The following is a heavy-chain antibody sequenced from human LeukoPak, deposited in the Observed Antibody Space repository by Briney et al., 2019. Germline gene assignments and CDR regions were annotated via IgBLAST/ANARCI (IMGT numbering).Heavy chain of an antibody. CDR3: VRDLSGRFDY. CDR1: GDSVSSNSAT. CDR2: TYYRSKWYN. J-gene: IGHJ4*02. V-gene: IGHV6-1*01. Sequence: SQTLSLTCAVSGDSVSSNSATWNWIRQSPSRGLEWLGRTYYRSKWYNDFAISVKSRITINPDTSKNQFSLQLNSVTPEDTALYYCVRDLSGRFDYWGQGSLVTVSS. D-gene: IGHD2-15*01.